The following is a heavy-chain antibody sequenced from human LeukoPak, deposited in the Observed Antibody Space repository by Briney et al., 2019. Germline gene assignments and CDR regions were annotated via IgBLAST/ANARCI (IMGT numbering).Heavy chain of an antibody. CDR3: ARHRAGGAVADYFDY. Sequence: PSETLSLTCTASGGSISSNYWSWIRQPPGKGLEWIGYIYYSGSTNYNPSLKSRVTISVDTSKNQFSLKLSSLTAADTAVYYCARHRAGGAVADYFDYWGQGTLVTVSS. D-gene: IGHD6-19*01. V-gene: IGHV4-59*08. J-gene: IGHJ4*02. CDR1: GGSISSNY. CDR2: IYYSGST.